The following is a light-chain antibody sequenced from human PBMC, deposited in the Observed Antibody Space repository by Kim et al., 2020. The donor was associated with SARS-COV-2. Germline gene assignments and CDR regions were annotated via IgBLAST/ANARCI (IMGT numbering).Light chain of an antibody. CDR2: GAS. Sequence: ASVGDRVTITCRASQGISSWLALYQQKPGKAPKLLIYGASSLQSGVPSRFSGSGSGTDFTLTISSLQTEDFVTYYCQQANRFPWTFGQGNKVDIK. CDR3: QQANRFPWT. V-gene: IGKV1-12*01. CDR1: QGISSW. J-gene: IGKJ1*01.